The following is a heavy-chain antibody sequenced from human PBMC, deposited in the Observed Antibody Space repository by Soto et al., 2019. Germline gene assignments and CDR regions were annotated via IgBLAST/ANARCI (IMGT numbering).Heavy chain of an antibody. CDR1: GFTFSGHW. CDR2: IKQDGSEK. V-gene: IGHV3-7*01. D-gene: IGHD1-1*01. J-gene: IGHJ4*02. CDR3: ARLAGETTIYDY. Sequence: GGSLRLSCATSGFTFSGHWMSWVRQAPGKGLEWVATIKQDGSEKYYVDSVRGRFTISRDNAKNSLFLQMNSLRAEDTAVYYCARLAGETTIYDYWGQGTLVTVS.